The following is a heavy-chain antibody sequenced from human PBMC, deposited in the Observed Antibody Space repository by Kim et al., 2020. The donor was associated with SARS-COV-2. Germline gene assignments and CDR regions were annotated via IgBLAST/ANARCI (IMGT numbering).Heavy chain of an antibody. CDR3: ARSDWLFPPYFDY. J-gene: IGHJ4*02. V-gene: IGHV3-21*01. CDR2: ISSSSYI. CDR1: GFTFSSYS. D-gene: IGHD3-9*01. Sequence: GGSLRLSCAASGFTFSSYSMNWVRQAPGKGLEWVSSISSSSYIYYADSVKGRFTISRDNAKNSLYLQMNSLRAEDTAVYYCARSDWLFPPYFDYWGQGTLVTVSS.